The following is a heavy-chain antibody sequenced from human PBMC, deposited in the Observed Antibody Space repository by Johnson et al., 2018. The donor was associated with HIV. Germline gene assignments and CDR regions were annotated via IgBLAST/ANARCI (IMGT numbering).Heavy chain of an antibody. CDR3: AKERSFTADAFDI. CDR2: IYSGGST. Sequence: VQLVESGGGLIQPGGSLRLSCAASGFTVSSNYMSWVRQAPGKGLEWVSVIYSGGSTYYADSVQGRFTISRDNSKHTLYMQMNSLRAEDTAVYYCAKERSFTADAFDIWGQGTMVTVSS. J-gene: IGHJ3*02. CDR1: GFTVSSNY. D-gene: IGHD3-10*01. V-gene: IGHV3-66*03.